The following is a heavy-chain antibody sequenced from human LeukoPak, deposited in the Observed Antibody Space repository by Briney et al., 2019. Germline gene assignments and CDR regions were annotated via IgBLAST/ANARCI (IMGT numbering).Heavy chain of an antibody. CDR1: GGSISSGGYY. Sequence: SQTLSLTCTVSGGSISSGGYYWSWIRQHPGKGLEWIGYIYYSGSTYYNPSLKSRVTISVDTSKNQFSLKLSSVTAADTAVYYCARGGGIAARLIGMDVWGQGTTVTVSS. D-gene: IGHD6-6*01. J-gene: IGHJ6*02. CDR2: IYYSGST. CDR3: ARGGGIAARLIGMDV. V-gene: IGHV4-31*03.